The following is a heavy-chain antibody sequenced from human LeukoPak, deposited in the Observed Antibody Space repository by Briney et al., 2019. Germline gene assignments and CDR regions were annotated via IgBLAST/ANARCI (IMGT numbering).Heavy chain of an antibody. CDR3: TRDSYSSGWG. V-gene: IGHV3-74*01. D-gene: IGHD6-19*01. CDR2: IDPDGITT. CDR1: GFTLSNYW. Sequence: PGGSLRLSCAASGFTLSNYWMHWVRQAPGEGLVWVSRIDPDGITTNYADSVKGRFTISRDNAKNTLFLQMNSLRAEDTAVYYCTRDSYSSGWGWGQGTLVTVSS. J-gene: IGHJ4*02.